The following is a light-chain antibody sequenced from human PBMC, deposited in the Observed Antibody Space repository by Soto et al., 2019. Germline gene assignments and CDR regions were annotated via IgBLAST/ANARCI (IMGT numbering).Light chain of an antibody. CDR3: RSFTTSSTDV. V-gene: IGLV2-18*02. J-gene: IGLJ1*01. Sequence: QSALTQPPSVSGSPGQSVAISCSGSSSDVGSNNRVSWYQQSPGTAPKLMIYDVTNRPSGVPDRFSGSKSGNTASLTISGLQAEDEADYYCRSFTTSSTDVFGTGTKLTVL. CDR2: DVT. CDR1: SSDVGSNNR.